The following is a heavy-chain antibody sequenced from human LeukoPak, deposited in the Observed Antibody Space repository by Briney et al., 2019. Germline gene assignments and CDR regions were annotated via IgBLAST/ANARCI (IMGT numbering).Heavy chain of an antibody. CDR1: GFTFSSYS. Sequence: GGSLRLSCAASGFTFSSYSMNWVRQAPGKGLEWVSAISGSGGSTYYADSVKGRFTISRDNSKNTLYLQMNSLRAEDTAVYYCAKGSVLLWFGELQFDIWGQGTMVTVSS. J-gene: IGHJ3*02. CDR3: AKGSVLLWFGELQFDI. CDR2: ISGSGGST. D-gene: IGHD3-10*01. V-gene: IGHV3-23*01.